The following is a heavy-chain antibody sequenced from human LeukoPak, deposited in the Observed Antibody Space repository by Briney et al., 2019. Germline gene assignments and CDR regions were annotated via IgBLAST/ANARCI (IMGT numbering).Heavy chain of an antibody. V-gene: IGHV5-10-1*01. D-gene: IGHD6-19*01. J-gene: IGHJ4*02. CDR2: IDPSDSYT. CDR1: GYSFTSYW. CDR3: ARGEDSSGFDY. Sequence: GESLKISCKGSGYSFTSYWISWVRQMPRKGLEWMGRIDPSDSYTNYSPSFQGHVTISADKSISTAYLQWSRLKASDTGMYYCARGEDSSGFDYWGQGTLVTVSS.